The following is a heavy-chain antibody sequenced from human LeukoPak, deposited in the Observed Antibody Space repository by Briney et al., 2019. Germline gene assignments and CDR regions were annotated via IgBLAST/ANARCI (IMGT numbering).Heavy chain of an antibody. D-gene: IGHD3-22*01. J-gene: IGHJ2*01. CDR1: GGSISSYY. CDR3: ARALFRYDSSSRSLHWYFDL. Sequence: SETLSLTCTVSGGSISSYYWSWIRQPPGKGLEWIGYIYYSESTNYNPSLKSRVTISEGTSKNQFSLALTSVTAADTAVYYCARALFRYDSSSRSLHWYFDLWGRGTLVTVSS. CDR2: IYYSEST. V-gene: IGHV4-59*01.